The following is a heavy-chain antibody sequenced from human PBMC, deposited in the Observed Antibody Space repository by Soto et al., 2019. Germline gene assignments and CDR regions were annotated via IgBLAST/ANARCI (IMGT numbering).Heavy chain of an antibody. J-gene: IGHJ4*02. CDR3: ATLTSSRSGWHYFDY. CDR2: IYPGDSDT. D-gene: IGHD6-19*01. V-gene: IGHV5-51*01. CDR1: GYSFTTYW. Sequence: PGESLKISCKGSGYSFTTYWIGWVRQMPGKGLEWMGIIYPGDSDTAYSPSFQGQVTISADKSISTAYLQWSSLKASDTAIYYCATLTSSRSGWHYFDYWGQGTLVTVSS.